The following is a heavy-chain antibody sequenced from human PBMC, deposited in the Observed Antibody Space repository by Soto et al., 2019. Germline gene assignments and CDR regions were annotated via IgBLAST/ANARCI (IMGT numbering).Heavy chain of an antibody. CDR2: IIPIFGTA. D-gene: IGHD6-13*01. J-gene: IGHJ6*02. CDR3: ARSSYLSSWSVYYYGMDV. V-gene: IGHV1-69*13. CDR1: GDTFSTYT. Sequence: SVKVSCKASGDTFSTYTITWMRQAPGQGLEWMGGIIPIFGTANYAQKFQGRVTITADESTSTAYMELSSLRSEDTAVYYCARSSYLSSWSVYYYGMDVWGQGTTVTVSS.